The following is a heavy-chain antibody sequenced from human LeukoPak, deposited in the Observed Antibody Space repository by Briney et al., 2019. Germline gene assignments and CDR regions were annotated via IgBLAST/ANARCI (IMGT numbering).Heavy chain of an antibody. CDR3: ARDGLNTGSWYFDY. J-gene: IGHJ4*02. CDR1: GGSISSYY. V-gene: IGHV4-4*07. CDR2: ISTSGST. D-gene: IGHD1-26*01. Sequence: ASETLSLTCTVSGGSISSYYWSWIRQPAGKGLEWIGHISTSGSTTYNPSLKSRVSMSVDTSKNQFSLKLSSVTAADTAVYYCARDGLNTGSWYFDYWGQGTLATVSS.